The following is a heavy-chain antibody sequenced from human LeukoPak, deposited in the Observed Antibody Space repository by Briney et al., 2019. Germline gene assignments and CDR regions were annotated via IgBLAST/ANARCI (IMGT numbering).Heavy chain of an antibody. CDR1: GYSITSGYN. CDR3: VRYCSSTTCYTRAVDY. CDR2: IYHSGSA. D-gene: IGHD2-2*02. Sequence: MPSETLSLTCTVYGYSITSGYNWAWIRQRPGKVLEWIGSIYHSGSAYYNPSHKSRVTISVDTSKNQCSLKLSSVTAADTAVYYCVRYCSSTTCYTRAVDYWGQGTLVTVSS. J-gene: IGHJ4*02. V-gene: IGHV4-38-2*02.